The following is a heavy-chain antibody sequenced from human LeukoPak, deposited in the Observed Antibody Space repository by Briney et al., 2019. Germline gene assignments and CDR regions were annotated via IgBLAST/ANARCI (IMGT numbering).Heavy chain of an antibody. Sequence: SETLSLTCAVYGGSFSGYYWSWIRQPPGKGLEWIGEINHSGSTNYNPSLKSRVTISVDTSKNQFSLKLSSVTAADTAVYYCARLGSSSWYFDYWGQGTLVTVSS. V-gene: IGHV4-34*01. CDR2: INHSGST. CDR1: GGSFSGYY. J-gene: IGHJ4*02. D-gene: IGHD6-13*01. CDR3: ARLGSSSWYFDY.